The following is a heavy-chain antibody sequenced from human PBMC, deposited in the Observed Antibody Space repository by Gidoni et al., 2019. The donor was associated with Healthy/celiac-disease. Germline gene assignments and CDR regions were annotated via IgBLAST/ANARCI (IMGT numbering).Heavy chain of an antibody. CDR2: INAGNGNT. J-gene: IGHJ4*02. CDR3: ARDRNFGWLRWGRVGSCDY. Sequence: QVQLVQSGAEVKKPGASVKVSCKASGYTFTSYAMHWVRQAPGQRLEWMGWINAGNGNTKYSQKFQGRVTITRDTSASTAYMELSSLRSEDTAVYYCARDRNFGWLRWGRVGSCDYWGQGTLVTVSS. D-gene: IGHD5-12*01. V-gene: IGHV1-3*01. CDR1: GYTFTSYA.